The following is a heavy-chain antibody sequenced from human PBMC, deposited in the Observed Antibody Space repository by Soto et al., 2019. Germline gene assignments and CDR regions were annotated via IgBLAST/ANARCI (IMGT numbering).Heavy chain of an antibody. Sequence: QVQLQESGPGLVKPSGTLSLTCAVSGGSISSSNWWSWVRQPPGKGLEWIGEIYHSGSTNYNPSLKSRXTIXVXTPKNQFSLKLSSVTAADTAVYYCARSVDTAMAADYWGQGTLVTVSS. D-gene: IGHD5-18*01. V-gene: IGHV4-4*02. CDR3: ARSVDTAMAADY. CDR1: GGSISSSNW. CDR2: IYHSGST. J-gene: IGHJ4*02.